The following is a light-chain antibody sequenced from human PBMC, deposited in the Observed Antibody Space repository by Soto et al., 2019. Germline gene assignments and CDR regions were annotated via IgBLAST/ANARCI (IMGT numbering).Light chain of an antibody. J-gene: IGKJ2*01. Sequence: EIVMTQSPATLSVSPGERATLSCRDSQSVSSDLAWYQQKPGQAPRRLIYGASTMATGIPARFSGIGSGTEFTLTISSLQSEDFAVYYCQQYKNWPPITFGHGTQREIK. V-gene: IGKV3-15*01. CDR1: QSVSSD. CDR3: QQYKNWPPIT. CDR2: GAS.